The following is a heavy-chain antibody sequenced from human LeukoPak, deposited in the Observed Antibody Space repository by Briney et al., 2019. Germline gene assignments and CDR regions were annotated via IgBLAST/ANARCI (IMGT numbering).Heavy chain of an antibody. CDR2: INHSGST. CDR1: GGSFSAYY. V-gene: IGHV4-34*01. J-gene: IGHJ4*02. D-gene: IGHD3-22*01. Sequence: SETLSLTCAVYGGSFSAYYWSWIRQPPGKGLEWIGEINHSGSTNYNPSLKSRVTISADTSKNQFSLKLSSVTAADTAVYYCARGERGYNYESGGYYWVYWGQGTLVTVSS. CDR3: ARGERGYNYESGGYYWVY.